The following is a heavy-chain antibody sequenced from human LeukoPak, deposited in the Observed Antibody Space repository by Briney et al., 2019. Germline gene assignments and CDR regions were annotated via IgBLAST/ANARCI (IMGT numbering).Heavy chain of an antibody. CDR3: ARGARRYCSSTSCSSPLPY. J-gene: IGHJ4*02. Sequence: SETLSLTCAVYGGAFSGYYCSWIRQPPGKGLELIGEINHSGSTNYNPSLKSRVTISVDTSKNQFSLKLSSVTAADTAVYYCARGARRYCSSTSCSSPLPYWGQGTLVTVSS. CDR1: GGAFSGYY. D-gene: IGHD2-2*01. CDR2: INHSGST. V-gene: IGHV4-34*01.